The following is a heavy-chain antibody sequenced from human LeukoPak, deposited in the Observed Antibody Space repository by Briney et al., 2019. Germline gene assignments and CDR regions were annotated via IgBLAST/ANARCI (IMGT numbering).Heavy chain of an antibody. J-gene: IGHJ3*02. V-gene: IGHV4-30-4*07. CDR2: MYYSGST. Sequence: PSETLSLTCAVSGGSISSGDYSWSWIRQPPGKGLEWIGYMYYSGSTYSNLSLKSRVTISVDTSKNQFSLKLSSVTAADTAVYYCASGLDTNDWSDAFDIWGQGTMVTVSS. CDR3: ASGLDTNDWSDAFDI. CDR1: GGSISSGDYS. D-gene: IGHD2-21*01.